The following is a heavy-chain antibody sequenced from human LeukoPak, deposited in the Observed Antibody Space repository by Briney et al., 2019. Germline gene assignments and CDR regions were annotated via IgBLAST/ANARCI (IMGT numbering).Heavy chain of an antibody. CDR2: ISAYNGNT. V-gene: IGHV1-18*01. CDR3: TRDLGVDTTMIFFDY. D-gene: IGHD5-18*01. CDR1: GYTFTSFG. Sequence: GASVKVSCKASGYTFTSFGISWVRQAPGQGPERMGWISAYNGNTNYAQKLQGRATMTTDTSTSTAYMEIRSLTSDDTAVYYCTRDLGVDTTMIFFDYWGQGSLVTVSS. J-gene: IGHJ4*02.